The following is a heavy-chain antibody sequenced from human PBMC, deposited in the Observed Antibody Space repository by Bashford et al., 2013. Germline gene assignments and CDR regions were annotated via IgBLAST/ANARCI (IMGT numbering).Heavy chain of an antibody. CDR2: INPNSGGT. CDR1: GYTFTGYY. CDR3: ARFDREVVPDWSDYYDSSGYHYYFDY. D-gene: IGHD3-22*01. Sequence: VASVKVSCKASGYTFTGYYMHWVRQAPGQGLEWMGWINPNSGGTNYAQKFQGRVTMTRDTSISTAYMELSRLRSDDTAVYYCARFDREVVPDWSDYYDSSGYHYYFDYWGQGTLVTVSS. J-gene: IGHJ4*02. V-gene: IGHV1-2*02.